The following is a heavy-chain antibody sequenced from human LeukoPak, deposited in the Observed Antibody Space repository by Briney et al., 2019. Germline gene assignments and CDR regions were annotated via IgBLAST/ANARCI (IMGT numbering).Heavy chain of an antibody. CDR3: AKDLQRGYFDY. V-gene: IGHV3-23*01. Sequence: GGSLRLSCAASGFTFSSYSMTWVRQAPGKGLEWVSAISGSGGSTYYADSVKGRFTISRDNSKNTLYLQMNSLRAEDTAVYYCAKDLQRGYFDYWGQGTLVTVSS. CDR2: ISGSGGST. J-gene: IGHJ4*02. D-gene: IGHD3-10*01. CDR1: GFTFSSYS.